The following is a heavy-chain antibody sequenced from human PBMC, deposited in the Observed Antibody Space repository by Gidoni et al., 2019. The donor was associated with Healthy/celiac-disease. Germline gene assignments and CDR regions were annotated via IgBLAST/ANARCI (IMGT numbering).Heavy chain of an antibody. J-gene: IGHJ4*02. CDR1: GFTFSSYG. Sequence: QVQLVESGGGVVQPGRSLRLSCAASGFTFSSYGMHWVRQAPGKGLEWVAVISYDGSNKYYADSVKGRFTISRDNSKNTLYLQMNSLRAEDTAVYYCAREPGIAAAGSFDYWGQGTLVTVSS. CDR3: AREPGIAAAGSFDY. CDR2: ISYDGSNK. V-gene: IGHV3-30*03. D-gene: IGHD6-13*01.